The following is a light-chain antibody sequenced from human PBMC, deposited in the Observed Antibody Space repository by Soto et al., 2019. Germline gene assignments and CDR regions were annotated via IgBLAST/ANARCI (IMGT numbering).Light chain of an antibody. CDR2: GAS. CDR3: QQYNNWPQT. J-gene: IGKJ5*01. Sequence: EIVMTQSPATLSVSPGERATVSCRASQSVSGNLAWYQQKPGQAPRLLIYGASTRATGIPARFSGSGSGTEFTLTISSLQSEDFAVSYCQQYNNWPQTFGQGTRLEIK. CDR1: QSVSGN. V-gene: IGKV3D-15*01.